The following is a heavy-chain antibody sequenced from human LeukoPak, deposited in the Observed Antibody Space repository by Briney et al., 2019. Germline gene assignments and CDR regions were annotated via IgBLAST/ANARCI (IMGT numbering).Heavy chain of an antibody. D-gene: IGHD6-19*01. CDR2: INWNGGST. J-gene: IGHJ3*02. V-gene: IGHV3-20*04. CDR1: GFPFDDYG. Sequence: GGSLRLSCAASGFPFDDYGMNWVRQVPGEGLEWVSGINWNGGSTGYADSVKGRFTISRDNAKNSLYLQMNSLRAEETALYYCARDIVLIAVAVRGSFDIWGQGTMVTVSS. CDR3: ARDIVLIAVAVRGSFDI.